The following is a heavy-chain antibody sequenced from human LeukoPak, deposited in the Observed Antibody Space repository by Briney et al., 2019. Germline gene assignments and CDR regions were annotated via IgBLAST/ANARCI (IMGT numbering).Heavy chain of an antibody. Sequence: GGSLRLSCVGSAFIFSRYELSWVRQAPGKGLEYVSAISSNGDNTYYADSVKGRFTISRDNSKNTLYLQMSSLRADDTAVYYCVRGTGYWGQGTLVTVSS. CDR3: VRGTGY. CDR1: AFIFSRYE. J-gene: IGHJ4*02. V-gene: IGHV3-64D*06. CDR2: ISSNGDNT.